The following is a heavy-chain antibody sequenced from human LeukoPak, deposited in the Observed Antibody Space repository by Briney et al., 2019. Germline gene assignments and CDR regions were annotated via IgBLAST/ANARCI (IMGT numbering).Heavy chain of an antibody. Sequence: ASVKVSCKASGYTFNSYGISWVRQAPGQGLEWMGWISAYNGNTNYAQKLQGRVTMTTDTSTSTAYMELRSLRSDDTAVYYCARDFNDYVWGSYLLPIDYWGQGTLVTVSS. D-gene: IGHD3-16*02. CDR1: GYTFNSYG. CDR2: ISAYNGNT. CDR3: ARDFNDYVWGSYLLPIDY. J-gene: IGHJ4*02. V-gene: IGHV1-18*01.